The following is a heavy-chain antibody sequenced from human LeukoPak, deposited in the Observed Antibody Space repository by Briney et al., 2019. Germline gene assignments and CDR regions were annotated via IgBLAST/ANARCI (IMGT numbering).Heavy chain of an antibody. Sequence: KPSETLSLTCTVSGGFISSSSYFWGWIRQPPGKGLEWIGSIYYSGSTSYNTSLKSRVTISVDTPKNQFSLKLSFVTAADTAVYYCASPWSSGGLDYWGQGTLVTVSS. J-gene: IGHJ4*02. V-gene: IGHV4-39*01. CDR1: GGFISSSSYF. D-gene: IGHD6-19*01. CDR3: ASPWSSGGLDY. CDR2: IYYSGST.